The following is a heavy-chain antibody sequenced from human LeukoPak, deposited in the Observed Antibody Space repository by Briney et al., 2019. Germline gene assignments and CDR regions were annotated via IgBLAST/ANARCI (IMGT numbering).Heavy chain of an antibody. D-gene: IGHD3-22*01. CDR2: IWYDGSNK. CDR3: ARDGFTMIVVGWYFDF. J-gene: IGHJ2*01. V-gene: IGHV3-33*01. Sequence: GRSLRLSCAASGFTFSSYGMHWVRQAPGKGLEWVAVIWYDGSNKDYADSVKGRFTISRDNSRNTLYLQINSLRAEDTAVYYCARDGFTMIVVGWYFDFWGRGTLVTVSS. CDR1: GFTFSSYG.